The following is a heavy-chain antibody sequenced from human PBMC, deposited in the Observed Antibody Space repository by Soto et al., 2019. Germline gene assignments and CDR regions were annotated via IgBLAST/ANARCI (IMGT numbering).Heavy chain of an antibody. D-gene: IGHD1-1*01. V-gene: IGHV3-74*01. Sequence: GGSLGLSCAACGFTFSSYWMHWVRQAPGKGLVWVSRINSDGSSTSYADSVRGRFTISRDNAKNTLYLQMNSLRAEDTAVYYCARSTQNLDYWGQGTLVTVSS. CDR1: GFTFSSYW. CDR2: INSDGSST. CDR3: ARSTQNLDY. J-gene: IGHJ4*02.